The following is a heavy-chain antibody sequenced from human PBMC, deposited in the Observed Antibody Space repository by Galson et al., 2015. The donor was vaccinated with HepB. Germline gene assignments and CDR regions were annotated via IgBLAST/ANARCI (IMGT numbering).Heavy chain of an antibody. D-gene: IGHD3-3*01. CDR2: IYPGDSDT. Sequence: QSGAEVKKPGESLKISCKGSGYSFTCYWIGWVRQMPGKGLEWMGIIYPGDSDTRYSPSFQGQVTISADKSISTAYLQWSSLKASDTAMYYCARRGTGYYDFWSGYYYFDYWGQGTLVTVSS. CDR3: ARRGTGYYDFWSGYYYFDY. J-gene: IGHJ4*02. V-gene: IGHV5-51*01. CDR1: GYSFTCYW.